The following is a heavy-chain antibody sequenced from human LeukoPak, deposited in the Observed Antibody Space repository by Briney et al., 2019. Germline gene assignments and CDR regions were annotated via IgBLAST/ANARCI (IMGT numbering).Heavy chain of an antibody. V-gene: IGHV5-51*01. J-gene: IGHJ5*02. CDR2: IYPGDSDT. CDR1: GYSFTSYW. D-gene: IGHD3-10*01. CDR3: ARHGALLWFGELLSGWFDP. Sequence: GESLKISCKGSGYSFTSYWIGWVRQMPGKSLEWMGIIYPGDSDTRYSPSFQGQVTISADKSISTAYLQWSSLKASDTAVYYCARHGALLWFGELLSGWFDPWGQGTLVTVSS.